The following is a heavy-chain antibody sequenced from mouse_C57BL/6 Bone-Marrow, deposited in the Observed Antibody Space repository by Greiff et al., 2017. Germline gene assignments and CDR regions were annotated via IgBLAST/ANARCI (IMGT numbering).Heavy chain of an antibody. CDR3: AKKLRRGYAMDY. Sequence: VQLVESGPGLVQPSQSLSITCTVSGFSLTSYGVHWVRQSPGKGLEWLGVIWRGGSTDYNAAFMSRLSITKDNSKSQVFFKMNSLQADDTAIYSCAKKLRRGYAMDYWGQGTSVTVSS. D-gene: IGHD2-12*01. CDR2: IWRGGST. J-gene: IGHJ4*01. V-gene: IGHV2-5*01. CDR1: GFSLTSYG.